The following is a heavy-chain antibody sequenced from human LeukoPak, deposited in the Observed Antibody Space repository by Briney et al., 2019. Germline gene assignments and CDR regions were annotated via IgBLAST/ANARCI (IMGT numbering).Heavy chain of an antibody. J-gene: IGHJ3*01. CDR1: GFTFDDYA. CDR3: ARAVAPAAIEEAFGF. Sequence: GGSLRLPCAASGFTFDDYAMHWVRQAPGKGLEWVSGISWNSGSIGYADSVKGRFTISRDNAKNSLFLQMNTLRAVDTAVYYCARAVAPAAIEEAFGFRGQGTLVSVSS. CDR2: ISWNSGSI. V-gene: IGHV3-9*01. D-gene: IGHD2-2*02.